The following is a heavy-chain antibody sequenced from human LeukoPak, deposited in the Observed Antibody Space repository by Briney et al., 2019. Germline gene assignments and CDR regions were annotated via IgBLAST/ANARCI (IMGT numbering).Heavy chain of an antibody. D-gene: IGHD3-22*01. V-gene: IGHV4-34*01. CDR3: ARIQRTMMRTYYYYYMDV. CDR2: INHSGST. CDR1: GGSFSGYY. Sequence: SETLSLTCAVYGGSFSGYYWSWIRQPPGKGLEWIGEINHSGSTNYNPSLKSRVTISVDTSKNQFSLKLSTVTAADTAVYYCARIQRTMMRTYYYYYMDVWGKGTTVTVSS. J-gene: IGHJ6*03.